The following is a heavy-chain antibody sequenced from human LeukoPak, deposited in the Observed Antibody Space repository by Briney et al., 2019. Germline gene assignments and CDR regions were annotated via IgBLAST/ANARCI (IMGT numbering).Heavy chain of an antibody. Sequence: GGSLRLSCAASGFTFTDYWMSWIRQAPGKGLEWISYISISGGTIYYAESVKGRFTITRDNAKSSLYLQMNSLRGEDTAVYYCARVGQFDSWGQGTLVTVSS. J-gene: IGHJ4*02. CDR1: GFTFTDYW. CDR3: ARVGQFDS. CDR2: ISISGGTI. V-gene: IGHV3-11*04.